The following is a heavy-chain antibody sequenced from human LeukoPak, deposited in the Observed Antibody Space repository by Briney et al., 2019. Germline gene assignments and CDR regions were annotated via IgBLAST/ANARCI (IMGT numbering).Heavy chain of an antibody. CDR1: GGTFSSYA. V-gene: IGHV1-2*02. Sequence: ASVKVSCKASGGTFSSYAISWVRQAPGQGLEWMGWINPNSGGTNYAQKFQGRVTMTRDTSISTAYMELSRLRSDDTAVYYCARGPPITMVRGRAFDIWGQGTVVTVSS. CDR2: INPNSGGT. D-gene: IGHD3-10*01. CDR3: ARGPPITMVRGRAFDI. J-gene: IGHJ3*02.